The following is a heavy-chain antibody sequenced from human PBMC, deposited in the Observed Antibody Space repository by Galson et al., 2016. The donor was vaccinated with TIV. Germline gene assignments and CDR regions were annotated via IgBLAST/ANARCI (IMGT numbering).Heavy chain of an antibody. CDR2: MNPSGGGT. Sequence: SVKVSCKASGYTFTRYYIHWVRQAPGQGLEWMGAMNPSGGGTNHAQNFQGRVTLTRDTSTTTVYMELSTLRSEDTAEYYCASGNASRWTFDIWGQGTMVTVSS. J-gene: IGHJ3*02. CDR1: GYTFTRYY. CDR3: ASGNASRWTFDI. V-gene: IGHV1-46*01. D-gene: IGHD6-13*01.